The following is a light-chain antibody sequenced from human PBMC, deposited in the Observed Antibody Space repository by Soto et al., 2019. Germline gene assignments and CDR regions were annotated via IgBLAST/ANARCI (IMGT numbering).Light chain of an antibody. V-gene: IGKV3-20*01. CDR2: GGS. Sequence: ILLTQSPATLSLSPEERATLSCRASQSISSNHLAWYQQKPGQAPKLLIYGGSSRDTGIPVRFSGSGSGTEFTLTISRLEPEDFAMYYCQQYSSYWTFGQGTKVDIK. CDR3: QQYSSYWT. J-gene: IGKJ1*01. CDR1: QSISSNH.